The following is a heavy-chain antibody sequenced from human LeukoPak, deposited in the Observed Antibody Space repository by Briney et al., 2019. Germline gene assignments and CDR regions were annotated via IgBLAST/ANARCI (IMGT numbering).Heavy chain of an antibody. J-gene: IGHJ4*02. CDR1: GVTFSNYE. D-gene: IGHD1-26*01. Sequence: PGGSLRLSCAASGVTFSNYEMNWVRQAPGKGLEWLSYITSSGGTIYYADSVKGRFTISRDNAKNSLDLQMNSLRGEDTAVYYCASILGGTRARGFDLWGQGTLVTVSS. CDR2: ITSSGGTI. CDR3: ASILGGTRARGFDL. V-gene: IGHV3-48*03.